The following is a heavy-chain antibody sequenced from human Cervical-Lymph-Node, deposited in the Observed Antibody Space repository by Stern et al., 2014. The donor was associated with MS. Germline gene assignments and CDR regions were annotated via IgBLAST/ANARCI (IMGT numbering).Heavy chain of an antibody. V-gene: IGHV2-5*02. D-gene: IGHD5-18*01. CDR1: GFSLSTSGVA. CDR2: IYWDDDK. CDR3: AHRRSYGGFDY. J-gene: IGHJ4*02. Sequence: SGPTLVKPTQTLTLTCTFSGFSLSTSGVAVGWLRQPPGKALEWLALIYWDDDKRYSPSLKSRLTVTKDTSKNQVVLTMTNMDPVDTATYFCAHRRSYGGFDYWGQGTLVTVSS.